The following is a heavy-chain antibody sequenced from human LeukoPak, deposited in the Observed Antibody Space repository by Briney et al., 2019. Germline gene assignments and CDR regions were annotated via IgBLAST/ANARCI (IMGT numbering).Heavy chain of an antibody. D-gene: IGHD1-26*01. J-gene: IGHJ4*02. CDR1: GFSISNFW. CDR2: INSDGSST. Sequence: GGSLRLSCAASGFSISNFWMHWVRQAPGKGLVWVSRINSDGSSTTYADSVKGRFTISRDNAKNSLCLQMNSLRAEDTAIYYCVRSGGYWGQGTLVTVSS. CDR3: VRSGGY. V-gene: IGHV3-74*01.